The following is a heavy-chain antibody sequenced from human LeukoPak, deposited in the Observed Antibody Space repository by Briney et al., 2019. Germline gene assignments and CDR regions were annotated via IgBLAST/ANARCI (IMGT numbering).Heavy chain of an antibody. Sequence: SVKVSCKASGGTFSSYAISWVRQAPGQGLEWMGGINPIFGTANYAQKFQGRVTITADESTSTAYMELSSLRSEDTAVYYCARDRSGSYSYYYYYMDVWGKGTTVTVSS. CDR1: GGTFSSYA. CDR3: ARDRSGSYSYYYYYMDV. J-gene: IGHJ6*03. D-gene: IGHD1-26*01. CDR2: INPIFGTA. V-gene: IGHV1-69*01.